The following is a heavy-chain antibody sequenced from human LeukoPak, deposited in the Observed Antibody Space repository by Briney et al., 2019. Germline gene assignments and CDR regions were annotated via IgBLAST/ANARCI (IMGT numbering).Heavy chain of an antibody. J-gene: IGHJ4*02. CDR3: AREPMATTNGFDY. CDR1: GGSISSGGYY. CDR2: IYHSGST. Sequence: PSQTLSLTCTVSGGSISSGGYYWSWIRQPPGKGLEWIGYIYHSGSTYYNPSLKSRVTISVDTSKNQFSLKLSSVTAADTAVYYCAREPMATTNGFDYWGQGTLVTVSS. D-gene: IGHD5-24*01. V-gene: IGHV4-30-2*01.